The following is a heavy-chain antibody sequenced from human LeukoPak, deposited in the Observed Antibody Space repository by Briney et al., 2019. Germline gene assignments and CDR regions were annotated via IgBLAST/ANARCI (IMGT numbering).Heavy chain of an antibody. V-gene: IGHV1-2*02. J-gene: IGHJ5*02. CDR1: GYTFSGHY. D-gene: IGHD2-21*02. Sequence: ASVKVSCKASGYTFSGHYMHWVRQAPGQGLEWMGWINPNTGRTEYAQKFQGRVTMTRDTSISTAYMDLSRLRSDDTDVYYCARDAELAYCGGDCYSGWFDPWGQGTLVTVSS. CDR2: INPNTGRT. CDR3: ARDAELAYCGGDCYSGWFDP.